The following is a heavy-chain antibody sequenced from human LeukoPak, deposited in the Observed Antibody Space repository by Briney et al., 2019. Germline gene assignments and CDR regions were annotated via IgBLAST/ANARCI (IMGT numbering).Heavy chain of an antibody. V-gene: IGHV4-39*07. CDR2: IHHSGST. D-gene: IGHD4-17*01. CDR3: ARVGRDTVKIDY. J-gene: IGHJ4*02. Sequence: SETLSLTCTVSGGSISSSSYYWGWIRQPPGKGLEWIGSIHHSGSTYYNPSLKSRVTISVDTSKNQFSLKLSSVTAADTAVYYCARVGRDTVKIDYWGQGTLVTVSS. CDR1: GGSISSSSYY.